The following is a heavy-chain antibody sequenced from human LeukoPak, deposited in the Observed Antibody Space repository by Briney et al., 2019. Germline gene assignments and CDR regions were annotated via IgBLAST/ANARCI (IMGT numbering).Heavy chain of an antibody. CDR2: INPNSGGT. CDR1: GYTFTGYY. D-gene: IGHD2-15*01. CDR3: ARDLQDIVVVVAASAAFDI. Sequence: ASVKVSCKASGYTFTGYYMHWVRQAPGQGLEWMGWINPNSGGTNYAQKFQGRVTMTRDTSISTAYMVLSRLRSDDTAVYYCARDLQDIVVVVAASAAFDIWGQGTMVTVSS. V-gene: IGHV1-2*02. J-gene: IGHJ3*02.